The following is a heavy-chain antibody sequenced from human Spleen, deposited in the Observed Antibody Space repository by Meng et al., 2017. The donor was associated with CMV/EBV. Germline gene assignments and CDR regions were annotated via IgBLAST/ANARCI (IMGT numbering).Heavy chain of an antibody. CDR3: AKAQLAMVVTGMDV. Sequence: GESLKISCAASGFILSKYAMHWVRQAPGKGLEWVAVISHDGSDKSYADSVKGRFTISRDNSKNTLYLQMNSLRAEDTAVYYCAKAQLAMVVTGMDVWGQGTTVTVSS. CDR2: ISHDGSDK. D-gene: IGHD4-23*01. J-gene: IGHJ6*02. V-gene: IGHV3-30*04. CDR1: GFILSKYA.